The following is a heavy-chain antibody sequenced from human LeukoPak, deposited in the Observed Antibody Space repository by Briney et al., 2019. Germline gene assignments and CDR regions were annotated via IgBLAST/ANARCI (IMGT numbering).Heavy chain of an antibody. CDR2: INIGGTNT. V-gene: IGHV3-11*01. CDR1: GFTFNDYY. J-gene: IGHJ5*02. Sequence: GGSLRLSCAASGFTFNDYYMSWIRQAPGKGLEWLSYINIGGTNTHYADSVKGRLTISRNNAKKSLYLEMNNLRAEDTAVYYCATDGAGFDTWGQGVLVTVSS. CDR3: ATDGAGFDT.